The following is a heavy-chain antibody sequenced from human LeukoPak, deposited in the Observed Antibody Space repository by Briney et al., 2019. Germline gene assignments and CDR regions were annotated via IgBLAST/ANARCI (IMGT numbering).Heavy chain of an antibody. Sequence: SETLSLTCTVSGGSISSNNYYWGWIRQPPGKGLEWIGGIYYSGSTYYNPSLKSRVTISVDTSKNQFSVKLSSVTAADTAVYYCARHHLYDSSGDGRYYFDYWGQGTLATVSS. D-gene: IGHD3-22*01. CDR2: IYYSGST. CDR1: GGSISSNNYY. V-gene: IGHV4-39*01. J-gene: IGHJ4*02. CDR3: ARHHLYDSSGDGRYYFDY.